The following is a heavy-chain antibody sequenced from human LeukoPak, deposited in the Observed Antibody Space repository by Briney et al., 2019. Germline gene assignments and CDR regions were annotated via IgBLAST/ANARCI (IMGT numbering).Heavy chain of an antibody. V-gene: IGHV3-21*01. CDR3: ARDDSSGYYYVPDY. CDR1: GFTFSSYS. D-gene: IGHD3-22*01. Sequence: GGSLRLSCAASGFTFSSYSMNWVRQAPGKGLEWVSSISSSSSYIYYTDSVKGRFTISRDNAKNSLYLQMNILRAEDTAVYYCARDDSSGYYYVPDYWGQGTLVTVSS. CDR2: ISSSSSYI. J-gene: IGHJ4*02.